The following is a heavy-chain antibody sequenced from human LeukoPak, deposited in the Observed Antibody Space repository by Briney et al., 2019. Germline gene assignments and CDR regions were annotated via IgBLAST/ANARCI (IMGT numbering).Heavy chain of an antibody. J-gene: IGHJ4*02. Sequence: SDTLCLTCAVSGDSITNYYWSWIRQPPGKGLEWIGSIYYSGNTNYNPSLKSQVTLSVDTSQNHFSLNLRSVTAADTAVYYCATGGSGNFHDYWGQGTLVTV. D-gene: IGHD3-10*01. CDR2: IYYSGNT. V-gene: IGHV4-59*07. CDR3: ATGGSGNFHDY. CDR1: GDSITNYY.